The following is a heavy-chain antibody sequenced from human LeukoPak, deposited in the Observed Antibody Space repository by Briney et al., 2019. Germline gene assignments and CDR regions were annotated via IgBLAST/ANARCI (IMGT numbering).Heavy chain of an antibody. D-gene: IGHD6-13*01. Sequence: SETLSLTCTVSGGSISSSSYYWGWIRQPPGKGLEWIGSIHYSGSTYYNPSLKSRVTISVDTSKNQFSLKLSSVTAADTAVYYCAKALSSALYSSSWYPFDYCGQGTLVTVSS. CDR3: AKALSSALYSSSWYPFDY. V-gene: IGHV4-39*01. CDR2: IHYSGST. J-gene: IGHJ4*02. CDR1: GGSISSSSYY.